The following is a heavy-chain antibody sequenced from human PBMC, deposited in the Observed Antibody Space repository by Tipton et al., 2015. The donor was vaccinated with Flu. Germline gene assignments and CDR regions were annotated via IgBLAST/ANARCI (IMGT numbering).Heavy chain of an antibody. CDR2: ISSSGIPI. V-gene: IGHV3-11*01. CDR1: GFTLNDYY. D-gene: IGHD3-9*01. CDR3: ARDMTNTLRYFEAGMDV. J-gene: IGHJ6*02. Sequence: SLRLSCAASGFTLNDYYMSWIRQAPGKGLEWVSFISSSGIPIYYADSVKGRFTISRDSAKNSLSLQMNNLRAEDTAVYYCARDMTNTLRYFEAGMDVWGQGTTVTVSS.